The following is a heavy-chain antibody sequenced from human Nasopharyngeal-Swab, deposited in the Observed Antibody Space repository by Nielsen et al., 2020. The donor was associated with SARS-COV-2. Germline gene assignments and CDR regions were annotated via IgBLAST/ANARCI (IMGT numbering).Heavy chain of an antibody. CDR2: IIPILGIA. Sequence: SAKIFSNASAGTFISYAISRVRQPPGQGLEWMGRIIPILGIANYAQKFQGRVTITADKSTSTAYMELSSLRSEDTAVYYCARWGRTDGGNPRYFDYWGQGTLVTVSS. J-gene: IGHJ4*02. CDR3: ARWGRTDGGNPRYFDY. V-gene: IGHV1-69*04. D-gene: IGHD4-23*01. CDR1: AGTFISYA.